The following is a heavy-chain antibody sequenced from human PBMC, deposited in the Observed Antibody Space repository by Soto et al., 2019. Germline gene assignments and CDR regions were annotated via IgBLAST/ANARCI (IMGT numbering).Heavy chain of an antibody. D-gene: IGHD2-8*01. J-gene: IGHJ4*02. V-gene: IGHV4-38-2*01. CDR3: ARGEYCTNGVCLYYFDY. CDR2: IYHSGST. CDR1: GYSISSGYY. Sequence: LSLTCAVSGYSISSGYYWGWIRQPPGKGLEWIGSIYHSGSTYYNPSLKSRVTISVDTSKNQFSLKLSSVTAADTAVYYCARGEYCTNGVCLYYFDYWGQGTLVTVS.